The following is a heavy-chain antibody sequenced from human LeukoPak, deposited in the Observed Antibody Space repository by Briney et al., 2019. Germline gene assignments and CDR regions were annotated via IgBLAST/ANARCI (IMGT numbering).Heavy chain of an antibody. Sequence: YXXNXVRXAPGKGLEWVSAISGSSGRTYYADSGXGRFTISXXXSKNTVYLQMNRLRAEDTGVYEXAKRDYWGQGTLVTVSS. CDR1: YX. CDR2: ISGSSGRT. V-gene: IGHV3-23*01. CDR3: AKRDY. J-gene: IGHJ4*02.